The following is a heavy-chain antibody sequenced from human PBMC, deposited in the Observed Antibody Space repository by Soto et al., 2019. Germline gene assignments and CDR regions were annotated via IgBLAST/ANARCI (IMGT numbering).Heavy chain of an antibody. V-gene: IGHV4-31*03. Sequence: QVQLQESGPGLVKPSQTLSLTCTVSGGSISSGGYYWTWIRQHQGKGLEWIGYIYYSGITHYNPSLKSRETISVDSCKNRFARRLSSGTAAVTAVYDCAREPLVWGQGTLVTVS. J-gene: IGHJ4*02. CDR3: AREPLV. D-gene: IGHD6-6*01. CDR1: GGSISSGGYY. CDR2: IYYSGIT.